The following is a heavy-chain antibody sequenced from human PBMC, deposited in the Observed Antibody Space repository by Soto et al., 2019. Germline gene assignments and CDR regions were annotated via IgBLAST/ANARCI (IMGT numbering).Heavy chain of an antibody. J-gene: IGHJ6*02. D-gene: IGHD3-22*01. CDR2: VYYGGST. CDR3: SGGDYYHSSGYYFSYYTMDV. V-gene: IGHV4-39*01. CDR1: GGSISSSSYY. Sequence: PSETLSLTCTVSGGSISSSSYYWGWIRQPPGKGLERIGNVYYGGSTYYNPSLKSRVTISVETSKSQFSLKLSSVTAADTAVYYCSGGDYYHSSGYYFSYYTMDVWGQGTTVTVSS.